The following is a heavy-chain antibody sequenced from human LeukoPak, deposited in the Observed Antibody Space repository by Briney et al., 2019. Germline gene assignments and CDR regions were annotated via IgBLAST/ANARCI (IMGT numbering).Heavy chain of an antibody. CDR1: GGSISSGGYY. J-gene: IGHJ4*02. V-gene: IGHV4-31*03. CDR3: ARGGNIVVVVAATRGYYFDY. CDR2: IYYSGST. D-gene: IGHD2-15*01. Sequence: SETLSLTCTVSGGSISSGGYYWSWIRQHPGRGLEWIGYIYYSGSTYYNPSLKSRVTISVDTSKNQFSLKLSSVTAADTAVYYCARGGNIVVVVAATRGYYFDYWGQGTLVTVSS.